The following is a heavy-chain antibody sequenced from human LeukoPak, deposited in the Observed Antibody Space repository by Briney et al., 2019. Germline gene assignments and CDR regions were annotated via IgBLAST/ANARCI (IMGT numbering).Heavy chain of an antibody. Sequence: SETLSLTCAVYGGSFSGYYWSWIRQPPGKGLEWIGYIYTSGSTNYNPSLKSRVTISVDTSKNQFSLKLSSVTAADTAVYYCARRVQWLAYNWFDPWGQGTLVTVSS. CDR2: IYTSGST. CDR1: GGSFSGYY. V-gene: IGHV4-4*09. CDR3: ARRVQWLAYNWFDP. J-gene: IGHJ5*02. D-gene: IGHD6-19*01.